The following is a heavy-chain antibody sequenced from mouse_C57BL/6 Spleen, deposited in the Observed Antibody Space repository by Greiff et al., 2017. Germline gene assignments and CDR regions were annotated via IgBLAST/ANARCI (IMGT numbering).Heavy chain of an antibody. CDR3: ARGTTVVEGFAY. V-gene: IGHV1-76*01. D-gene: IGHD1-1*01. Sequence: QVQLQQSGAELVRPGASVKLSCKASGYTFTDYYINWVKQRPGQGLEWIARIYPGSGNTYYNEKFKGKATLTAEKSSSTAYMQLSSLTSEDSAVYFCARGTTVVEGFAYWGQGTLVTVSA. CDR2: IYPGSGNT. CDR1: GYTFTDYY. J-gene: IGHJ3*01.